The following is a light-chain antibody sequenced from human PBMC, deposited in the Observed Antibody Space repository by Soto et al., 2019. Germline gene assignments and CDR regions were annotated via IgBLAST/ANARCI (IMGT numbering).Light chain of an antibody. CDR1: ELGDKY. CDR3: QAWDNNHVV. J-gene: IGLJ2*01. Sequence: SYELTQTPSVSVSPGQTASITCSGDELGDKYTCWYQQKPGQSPVLVIYQDDRRPLGIPERFSGSNSGNTATLTITGTQALDEADYYCQAWDNNHVVFGGGTKLTVL. CDR2: QDD. V-gene: IGLV3-1*01.